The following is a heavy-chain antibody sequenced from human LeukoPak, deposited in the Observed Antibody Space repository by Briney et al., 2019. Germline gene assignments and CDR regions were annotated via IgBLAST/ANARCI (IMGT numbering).Heavy chain of an antibody. D-gene: IGHD1-26*01. V-gene: IGHV3-15*01. CDR3: TTRQVGATHSEAFDI. J-gene: IGHJ3*02. CDR1: GFTFSDAW. CDR2: IKSKTDGGTT. Sequence: PGGSLRLSCAASGFTFSDAWMNWVRQAPGKGLEWVGRIKSKTDGGTTDYAAPVKGRFTISRDDSKNTLYLQMNSLKTEDTAVYYCTTRQVGATHSEAFDIWGQGTMVTVSS.